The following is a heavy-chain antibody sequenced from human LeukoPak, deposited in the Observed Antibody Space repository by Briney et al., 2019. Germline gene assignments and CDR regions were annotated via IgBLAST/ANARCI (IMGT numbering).Heavy chain of an antibody. J-gene: IGHJ4*02. Sequence: SVKVSCKASGGTLSSYAISWVRQAPGQGLEWMGGIIPIFGTANYAQKFQGRVTITADESTSTAYMELSSLRSEDTAVYYCARGGDDYGDYGFDYWGQGTLVTVSS. D-gene: IGHD4-17*01. CDR1: GGTLSSYA. CDR2: IIPIFGTA. V-gene: IGHV1-69*13. CDR3: ARGGDDYGDYGFDY.